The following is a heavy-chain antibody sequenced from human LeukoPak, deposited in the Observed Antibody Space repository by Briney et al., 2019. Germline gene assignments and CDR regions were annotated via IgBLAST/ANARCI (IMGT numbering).Heavy chain of an antibody. V-gene: IGHV1-69*04. J-gene: IGHJ6*02. CDR1: GGTFSSYA. Sequence: GASVKVSCKASGGTFSSYAISWVRQAPGQGLEWMGRIIPILGIANYAQKFQGRVTITADKSTSTAYMELSSLRSEDTAVYYCASKSIEDSYGPGYHYYGMDVWGQGTTVTVSS. CDR2: IIPILGIA. CDR3: ASKSIEDSYGPGYHYYGMDV. D-gene: IGHD5-18*01.